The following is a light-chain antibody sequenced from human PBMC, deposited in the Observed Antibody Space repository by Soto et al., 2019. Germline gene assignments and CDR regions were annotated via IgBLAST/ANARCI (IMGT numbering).Light chain of an antibody. Sequence: QSVLTQPASVSGSPGQSITIPFTGTSNDVGDYNYVSWYQQHPGKAPRLIIFDVSHRPSGVSTRFSGSKSDNTASLTISGLQAEDEADYYCNAYTRHSTQVFGGGTKLTVL. CDR3: NAYTRHSTQV. V-gene: IGLV2-14*03. CDR2: DVS. J-gene: IGLJ3*02. CDR1: SNDVGDYNY.